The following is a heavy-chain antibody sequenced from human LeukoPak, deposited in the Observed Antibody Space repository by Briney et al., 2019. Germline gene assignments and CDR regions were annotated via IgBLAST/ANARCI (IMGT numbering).Heavy chain of an antibody. D-gene: IGHD6-19*01. CDR3: ARSRWLDAFDY. CDR2: INSDGSTT. V-gene: IGHV3-74*01. Sequence: PGGSLGLSCAASGFTFSSYWMHWVRQAPGKGLVWVSRINSDGSTTNYADSVKGRFTISRDNAKNTLYLQMNSLRADDTAVYYCARSRWLDAFDYWGQGTLVTVSS. CDR1: GFTFSSYW. J-gene: IGHJ4*02.